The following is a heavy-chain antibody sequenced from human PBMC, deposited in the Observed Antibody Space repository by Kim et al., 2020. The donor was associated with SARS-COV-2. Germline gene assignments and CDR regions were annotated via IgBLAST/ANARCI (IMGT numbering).Heavy chain of an antibody. J-gene: IGHJ4*02. CDR3: ARSSGYYPIDY. Sequence: GGSLRLSCAASGFTFSSYDMHWVRQATGKGLEWVSAIGTAGDTYYPGSVKGRFSISRENAKNSLYLQMNSMRAGDTAVYYCARSSGYYPIDYWGQGTLVT. CDR2: IGTAGDT. D-gene: IGHD3-22*01. V-gene: IGHV3-13*01. CDR1: GFTFSSYD.